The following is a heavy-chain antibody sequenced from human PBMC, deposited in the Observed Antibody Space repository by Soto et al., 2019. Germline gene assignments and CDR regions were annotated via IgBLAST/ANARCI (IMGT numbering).Heavy chain of an antibody. CDR3: ARVNSDSNNWVGFDY. D-gene: IGHD1-1*01. V-gene: IGHV1-46*01. CDR1: GYTFTHYY. Sequence: QVQLVQSGAEVKKPGASVKVSCKASGYTFTHYYMHWVRQAPGQGLEWMGILNPNGGSTDYAQKFQGRVTLTRDTSTSTVFMELSSLRSADTAMYYCARVNSDSNNWVGFDYWGQGTLVTVSS. CDR2: LNPNGGST. J-gene: IGHJ4*02.